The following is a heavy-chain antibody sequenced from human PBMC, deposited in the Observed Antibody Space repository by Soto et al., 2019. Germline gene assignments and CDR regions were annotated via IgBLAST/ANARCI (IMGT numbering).Heavy chain of an antibody. J-gene: IGHJ4*02. Sequence: GGSLRLSCAASGFTFSSYAMHWVRQAPGKGLEWVAIISSNGSNKYYADSVKGRFTISRDKSKNTLYLQMNSLRAEDSAVYDSARDWTMTTVTVGDYWGQGTLVTVSS. CDR1: GFTFSSYA. CDR3: ARDWTMTTVTVGDY. V-gene: IGHV3-30*04. D-gene: IGHD4-17*01. CDR2: ISSNGSNK.